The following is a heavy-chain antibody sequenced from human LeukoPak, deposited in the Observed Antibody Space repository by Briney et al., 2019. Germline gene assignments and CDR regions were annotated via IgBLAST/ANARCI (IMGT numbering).Heavy chain of an antibody. CDR2: IYYSGST. CDR3: ARGGWGHRSLIGFDY. D-gene: IGHD2-21*02. Sequence: PSETLSLTCTVSGGSISSGGYYWSWVRQHPGKGLEWIGYIYYSGSTYYNPSLKSRVTISVDTSKNQFSLKLSSVTAVDTAVYYCARGGWGHRSLIGFDYWGQGTLVTVSS. J-gene: IGHJ4*02. CDR1: GGSISSGGYY. V-gene: IGHV4-31*03.